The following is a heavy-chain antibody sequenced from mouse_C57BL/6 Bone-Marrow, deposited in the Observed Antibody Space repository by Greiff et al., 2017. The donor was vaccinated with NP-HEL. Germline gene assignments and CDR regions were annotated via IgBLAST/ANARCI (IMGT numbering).Heavy chain of an antibody. V-gene: IGHV5-4*03. Sequence: EVNVVESGGGLVKPGGSLKLSCAASGFTFSSYAMSWVRQTPEKRLEWVATISDGGSYTYYPDNVKGRFTISRDNAKNNLYLQMSHLKSEDTAMYYWARVWGGFAYWGQGTLVTVSA. J-gene: IGHJ3*01. CDR2: ISDGGSYT. CDR3: ARVWGGFAY. CDR1: GFTFSSYA. D-gene: IGHD4-1*01.